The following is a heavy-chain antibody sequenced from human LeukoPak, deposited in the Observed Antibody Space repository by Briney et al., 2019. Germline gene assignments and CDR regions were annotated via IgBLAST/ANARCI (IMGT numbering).Heavy chain of an antibody. CDR3: ARSYYYDSSHTADY. D-gene: IGHD3-22*01. J-gene: IGHJ4*02. CDR1: GFTFSNYG. Sequence: GGSLRLSCAASGFTFSNYGMHWVRQAPGKGLEWVAHIWYDGSNKYYTDSVKGRFTISRDNSENTLYLQMNSLRAEDTAVYYCARSYYYDSSHTADYWGQGTLVTVSS. CDR2: IWYDGSNK. V-gene: IGHV3-33*01.